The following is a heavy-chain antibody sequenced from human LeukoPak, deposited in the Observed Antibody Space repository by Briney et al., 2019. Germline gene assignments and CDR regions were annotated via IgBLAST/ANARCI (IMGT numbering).Heavy chain of an antibody. CDR3: ARALYYDSSGYYGY. V-gene: IGHV3-21*01. Sequence: GGSLRLSCAASGFTFSSYSMNWVRQAPGKGLEWVSSISSSSYIYYADSVKGRFTISRDNAKNSLYLQMNSLRAEDTAVYYCARALYYDSSGYYGYWGQGTLVTVSS. CDR1: GFTFSSYS. D-gene: IGHD3-22*01. J-gene: IGHJ4*02. CDR2: ISSSSYI.